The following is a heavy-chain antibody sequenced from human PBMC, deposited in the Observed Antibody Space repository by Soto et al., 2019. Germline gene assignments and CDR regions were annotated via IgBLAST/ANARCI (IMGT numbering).Heavy chain of an antibody. CDR3: ARGQLLYFYYYGMDV. V-gene: IGHV4-59*07. Sequence: SDTLYLTSTVSGGSISRYYWSWIRQSPGKGLEWIGYIYYSGSTNYNPSLKSRVTISVDMSKNQFSLKLSSVTAADTAVYYCARGQLLYFYYYGMDVWGKETIVTVAS. J-gene: IGHJ6*04. CDR2: IYYSGST. D-gene: IGHD2-2*01. CDR1: GGSISRYY.